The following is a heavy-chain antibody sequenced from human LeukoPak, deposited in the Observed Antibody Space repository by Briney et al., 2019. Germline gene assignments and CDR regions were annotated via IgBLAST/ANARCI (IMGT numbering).Heavy chain of an antibody. D-gene: IGHD3-9*01. CDR3: ARGVGYYDILTGYFPSPRNWFDP. V-gene: IGHV1-69*05. J-gene: IGHJ5*02. CDR1: GGTFSSYA. Sequence: SVKVSCKASGGTFSSYAISWVRQAPGQGLEWMGGIIPIFGTANYAQKLQGRVTMTTDTSTSTAYMELRSLRSDDTAVYYCARGVGYYDILTGYFPSPRNWFDPWGQGTLVTVSS. CDR2: IIPIFGTA.